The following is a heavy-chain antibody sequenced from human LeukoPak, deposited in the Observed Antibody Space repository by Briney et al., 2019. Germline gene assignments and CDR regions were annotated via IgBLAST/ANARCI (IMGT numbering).Heavy chain of an antibody. CDR3: AKGPEYSSSWYDX. J-gene: IGHJ5*01. CDR1: GFTLSSYA. V-gene: IGHV3-23*01. CDR2: ISGSGGST. D-gene: IGHD6-13*01. Sequence: PGGSLRLSCAASGFTLSSYAMSWVRQAPGKGLEWVSAISGSGGSTYYADSVKGRFTISRDNSKNTLYLQMNSLRAEDTVVYYCAKGPEYSSSWYDXXXQGTLVTVSS.